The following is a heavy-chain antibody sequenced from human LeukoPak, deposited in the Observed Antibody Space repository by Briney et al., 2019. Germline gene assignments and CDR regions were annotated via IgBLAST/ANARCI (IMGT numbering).Heavy chain of an antibody. CDR3: AKDVMHYGSGRPYYMDV. D-gene: IGHD3-10*01. CDR2: ISSTGGTA. CDR1: GFTFSSFG. J-gene: IGHJ6*03. Sequence: PGGTLRLSCAASGFTFSSFGMSWVRQAPGKGLEWVSAISSTGGTAYYADSVKGRFTISRDNSNNVVSLQMNSLRAEDTAVYYCAKDVMHYGSGRPYYMDVWGKGTTVTISS. V-gene: IGHV3-23*01.